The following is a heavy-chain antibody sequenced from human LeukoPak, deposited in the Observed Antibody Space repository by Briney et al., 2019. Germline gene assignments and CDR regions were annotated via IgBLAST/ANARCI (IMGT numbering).Heavy chain of an antibody. J-gene: IGHJ4*02. CDR3: AILSIAARRGFDY. D-gene: IGHD6-6*01. V-gene: IGHV3-30*06. CDR1: GFTFSSYG. Sequence: GGSLRLSCAASGFTFSSYGMHWVRQAPGKGLEWVAVISYDGSNKYYADSVKGRFTISRDNSKNTLYLQMNSLRAEDTAVYYCAILSIAARRGFDYWGQGTLVTVSS. CDR2: ISYDGSNK.